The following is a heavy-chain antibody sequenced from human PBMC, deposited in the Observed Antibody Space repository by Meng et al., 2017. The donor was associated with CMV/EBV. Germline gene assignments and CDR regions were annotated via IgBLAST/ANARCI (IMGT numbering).Heavy chain of an antibody. CDR2: INPSGGST. J-gene: IGHJ4*02. Sequence: SCKASGYTLTSYYMHWVRQAPGQGLEWMGIINPSGGSTSYAQKFQGRVTMTRDTSTSTVYMELSSLRSEDTAVYYCARGGVFRGVILYWGQGTLVTVSS. CDR3: ARGGVFRGVILY. D-gene: IGHD3-10*01. CDR1: GYTLTSYY. V-gene: IGHV1-46*01.